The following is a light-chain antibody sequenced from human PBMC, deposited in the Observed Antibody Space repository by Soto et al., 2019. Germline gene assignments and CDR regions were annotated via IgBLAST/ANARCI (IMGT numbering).Light chain of an antibody. J-gene: IGKJ1*01. CDR2: GAS. Sequence: EILLTHSPGTLALSPGYRASLSCRASQSVNKAYSVWYQVKPGQAPRRLIYGASSRATGIPDRFSGRGFGTDFTLTISRLEPEDFAVYYCQHSGDFRWTFGLGTKVDIK. CDR3: QHSGDFRWT. CDR1: QSVNKAY. V-gene: IGKV3-20*01.